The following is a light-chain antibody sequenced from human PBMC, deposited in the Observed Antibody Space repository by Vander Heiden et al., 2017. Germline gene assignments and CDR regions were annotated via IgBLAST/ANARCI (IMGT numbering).Light chain of an antibody. Sequence: QSVLTQPPSASGTPRQRVTISCSGSSSNIGSNYVYWYQQLPGPAPNLLIYRNKQRPSGVPDRFSGSKSGTSASLAISGLRAEDEADYYCAAWDDSLVVFGGGTKRTVL. V-gene: IGLV1-47*01. CDR3: AAWDDSLVV. CDR2: RNK. J-gene: IGLJ2*01. CDR1: SSNIGSNY.